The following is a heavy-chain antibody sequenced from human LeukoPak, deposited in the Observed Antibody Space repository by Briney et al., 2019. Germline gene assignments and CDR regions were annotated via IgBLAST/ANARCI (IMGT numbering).Heavy chain of an antibody. J-gene: IGHJ6*02. V-gene: IGHV4-31*03. CDR1: GGSISNGGYY. D-gene: IGHD1-1*01. CDR2: IYYSGIT. CDR3: ARRDGRNYYYGMDV. Sequence: SETLSLTCTVSGGSISNGGYYWSWIRQHPGKGLECIAYIYYSGITYYNPSLKSRVTISVDTSKNQFSLKLSSVTAADTAVYYCARRDGRNYYYGMDVWGQGTTVTVSS.